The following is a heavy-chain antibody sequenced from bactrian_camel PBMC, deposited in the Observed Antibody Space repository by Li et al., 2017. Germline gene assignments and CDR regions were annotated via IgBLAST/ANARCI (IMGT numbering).Heavy chain of an antibody. CDR3: ATYSFRMSRFAY. V-gene: IGHV3S1*01. J-gene: IGHJ6*01. D-gene: IGHD3*01. Sequence: HVQLVESGGGSVQAGGSLRLSCQVSRSTYSVGCMGWFRQAPGKEREGVAATWLGGTTTHVADSVKGRFTISRDNAKNTVYLQMNSLKSEDTALYYCATYSFRMSRFAYWGRGTQVTVS. CDR1: RSTYSVGC. CDR2: TWLGGTTT.